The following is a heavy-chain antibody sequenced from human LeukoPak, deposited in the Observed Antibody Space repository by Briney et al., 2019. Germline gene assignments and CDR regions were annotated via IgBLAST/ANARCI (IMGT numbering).Heavy chain of an antibody. Sequence: GGSLRLSCAASGFTLSSWAMNWVRQAPGKGLEWVSSIGSSSSYIYYADSVKGRLTISRDNAKNLVYLQMNSLRGEDTAVYYCVRARSSSWYYFDYWGQGSLVTVSS. CDR2: IGSSSSYI. V-gene: IGHV3-21*01. CDR1: GFTLSSWA. J-gene: IGHJ4*02. CDR3: VRARSSSWYYFDY. D-gene: IGHD6-13*01.